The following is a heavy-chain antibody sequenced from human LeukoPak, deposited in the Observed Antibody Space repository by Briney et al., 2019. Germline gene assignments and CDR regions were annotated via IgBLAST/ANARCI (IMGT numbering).Heavy chain of an antibody. CDR2: IRYDGSNK. J-gene: IGHJ4*02. D-gene: IGHD3-22*01. CDR1: GFTFSSYG. V-gene: IGHV3-30*02. Sequence: PGGSLRLSCAASGFTFSSYGMHWVRQAPGKGLEWVAFIRYDGSNKYYADSVKGRFTISRDNSKNTLYLQMNSLRAEDTAVYYCAKHFDSSGYSLDYRGQGTLVTVSS. CDR3: AKHFDSSGYSLDY.